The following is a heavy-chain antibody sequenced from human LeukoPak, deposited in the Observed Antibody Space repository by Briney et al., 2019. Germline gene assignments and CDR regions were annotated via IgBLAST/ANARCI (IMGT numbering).Heavy chain of an antibody. D-gene: IGHD3-3*01. J-gene: IGHJ4*02. V-gene: IGHV3-30*02. Sequence: GGSLRLSCAASGFTFSSYGMHWVRQAPGKGLKWVAFIRHDASNKYYADSVQGRFTISRDNSKRTLFLQMNSLRAEDTAFYYCAKAELGVDTFFDYWGQGTLVTVSS. CDR2: IRHDASNK. CDR3: AKAELGVDTFFDY. CDR1: GFTFSSYG.